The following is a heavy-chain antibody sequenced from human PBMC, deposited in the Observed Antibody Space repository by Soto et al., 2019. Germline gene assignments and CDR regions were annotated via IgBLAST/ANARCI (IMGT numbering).Heavy chain of an antibody. Sequence: QVQLVQSGAEVKKPGASVKVSCKDSGYTFTSYAMHWVRQAPGQRLEWMGWINAGNGNTKYSQKYQGRVTITRDTSASTAYMGVSSLRSEDTAVYYCARAGFGGGGGSPYWGQGTLVTVSS. CDR2: INAGNGNT. CDR1: GYTFTSYA. V-gene: IGHV1-3*01. D-gene: IGHD2-15*01. J-gene: IGHJ4*02. CDR3: ARAGFGGGGGSPY.